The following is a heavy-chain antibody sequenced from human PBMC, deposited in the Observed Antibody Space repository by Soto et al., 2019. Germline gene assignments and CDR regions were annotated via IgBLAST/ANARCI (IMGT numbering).Heavy chain of an antibody. J-gene: IGHJ4*02. CDR3: ARFAGGKFDY. D-gene: IGHD1-26*01. CDR2: IYYSGST. V-gene: IGHV4-39*01. CDR1: GGSISSSSSY. Sequence: PSETLSLTCTVSGGSISSSSSYWGWIRQPPGKGLEWIGSIYYSGSTCYNPSLKSRVTISVDTSKNQFSLKLSSVTAADTAVYYCARFAGGKFDYWGQGTLVTVSS.